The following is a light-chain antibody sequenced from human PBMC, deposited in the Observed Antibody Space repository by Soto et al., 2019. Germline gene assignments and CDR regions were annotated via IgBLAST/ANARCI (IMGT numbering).Light chain of an antibody. CDR3: QSYDSSLSGSEV. CDR2: GNG. V-gene: IGLV1-40*01. CDR1: SSNIGAGHV. Sequence: QSVLTQPPSVSGAPGQRVTISCTGSSSNIGAGHVVHWYQQLPGTAPKLLIYGNGNRPSGVPDRFSGSKSGTSASLAITGLLAEDEADYYCQSYDSSLSGSEVFGTGTKVTVL. J-gene: IGLJ1*01.